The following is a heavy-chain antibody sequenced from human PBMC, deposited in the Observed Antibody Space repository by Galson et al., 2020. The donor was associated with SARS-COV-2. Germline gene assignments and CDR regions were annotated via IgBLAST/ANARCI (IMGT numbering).Heavy chain of an antibody. CDR3: ARHGRGELLFPFDY. CDR1: GGSISSSIYF. V-gene: IGHV4-39*01. J-gene: IGHJ4*02. D-gene: IGHD1-26*01. CDR2: TYDSGST. Sequence: SETLFLTCTVSGGSISSSIYFWGWIRPPPGKALQWIGTTYDSGSTYYDPSLKSRLTICVDTSKNQFSLKLSSVTAADTAVYYCARHGRGELLFPFDYWGQGILVIVSS.